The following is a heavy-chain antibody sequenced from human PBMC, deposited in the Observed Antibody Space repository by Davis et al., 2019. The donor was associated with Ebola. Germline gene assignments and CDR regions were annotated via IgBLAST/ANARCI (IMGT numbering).Heavy chain of an antibody. CDR2: VISNSGGT. CDR1: GYTFTGYN. J-gene: IGHJ2*01. CDR3: ARSYPGSYWYFDL. Sequence: ASVKVSCKASGYTFTGYNLHWVRQAPGQGLEWMGRVISNSGGTNYAQKFQDRVTMTGDTSTSTVYMELSSLKSKDTAVYYCARSYPGSYWYFDLWGRGTLVTVSS. D-gene: IGHD1-14*01. V-gene: IGHV1-2*06.